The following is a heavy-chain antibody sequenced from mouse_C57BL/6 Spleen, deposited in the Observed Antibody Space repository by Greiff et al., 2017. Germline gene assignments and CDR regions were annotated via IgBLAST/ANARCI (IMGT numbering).Heavy chain of an antibody. CDR2: IWSGGST. CDR1: GFSLTSYG. J-gene: IGHJ4*01. CDR3: ASPHSGDAIDY. V-gene: IGHV2-2*01. Sequence: QVQLQQSGPGLVQPSQSLSITCTVSGFSLTSYGVHWVRQSPGKGLEWLGVIWSGGSTDYYAAFISRLSISKDNSTSQVFFKMNSLQADDTAIYCGASPHSGDAIDYWGQGTSVTVSS.